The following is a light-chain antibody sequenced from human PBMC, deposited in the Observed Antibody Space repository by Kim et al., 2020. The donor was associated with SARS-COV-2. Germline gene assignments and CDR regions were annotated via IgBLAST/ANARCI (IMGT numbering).Light chain of an antibody. V-gene: IGLV2-14*01. J-gene: IGLJ3*02. CDR2: DVT. CDR3: ASYTSSNTGM. Sequence: QSVLTQPASVSGSPGQSIAISCTGTSSDVGGYDSVSWYQQRPGKGPKLIIYDVTKRPSGVSNRFSGSKSGNTASLTISGLQAEDEADYYCASYTSSNTGMFGGGTKVTVL. CDR1: SSDVGGYDS.